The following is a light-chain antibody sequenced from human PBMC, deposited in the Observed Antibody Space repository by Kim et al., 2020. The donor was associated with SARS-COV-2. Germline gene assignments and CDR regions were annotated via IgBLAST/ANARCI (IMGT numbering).Light chain of an antibody. J-gene: IGKJ2*01. CDR2: GAS. Sequence: EIEMTQSPPILSASPGERATFSCRASQSVDVNVAWYQQKPGQAPRLLIYGASTRATDIPARFSGSGSGTEFTLTISRLQSDDFAVYYCQQYNNWPPRYTFGQGTKLEI. CDR1: QSVDVN. CDR3: QQYNNWPPRYT. V-gene: IGKV3-15*01.